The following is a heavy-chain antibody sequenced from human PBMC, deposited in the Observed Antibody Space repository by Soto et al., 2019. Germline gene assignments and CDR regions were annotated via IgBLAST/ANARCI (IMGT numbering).Heavy chain of an antibody. CDR2: IYPGDSDT. Sequence: PGESLKISCKGSGYSFTIYCIGWVLQRPWKGLEWMGIIYPGDSDTRYSPSFQGQVTISADKSISTAYLQWSSLKASDTAMYYCARLGVDDYGDSTVVDYWGQGTLVTVSS. J-gene: IGHJ4*02. CDR3: ARLGVDDYGDSTVVDY. CDR1: GYSFTIYC. D-gene: IGHD4-17*01. V-gene: IGHV5-51*01.